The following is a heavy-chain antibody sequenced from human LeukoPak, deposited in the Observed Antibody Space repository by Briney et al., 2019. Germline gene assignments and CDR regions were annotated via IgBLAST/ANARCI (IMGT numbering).Heavy chain of an antibody. CDR3: AREAVTIEGGCDY. Sequence: ASVKVSCKASGYTFTGYYIHWVRQAPGQGLDWMGWINPKSGGTKYGQRFQGRVTMTRGTSTSTAYMELSRLRSDDTAVYYCAREAVTIEGGCDYWGQGTLVTVSS. CDR2: INPKSGGT. CDR1: GYTFTGYY. V-gene: IGHV1-2*02. D-gene: IGHD4-17*01. J-gene: IGHJ4*02.